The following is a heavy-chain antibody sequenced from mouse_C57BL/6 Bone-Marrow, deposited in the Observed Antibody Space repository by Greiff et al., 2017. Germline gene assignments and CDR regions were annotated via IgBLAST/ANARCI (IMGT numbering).Heavy chain of an antibody. J-gene: IGHJ3*01. CDR3: AKHEAVWDYDEAWFAY. CDR2: IWGGGST. V-gene: IGHV2-9*01. Sequence: VQLVESGPGLVAPSQSLSITCTVSGFSLTSYGVDWVRQPPGKGLEWLGVIWGGGSTNYNAALMSSLSISKDNSKSKVFLKMNSRQTDDTAMYYCAKHEAVWDYDEAWFAYWGQGTLVTVSA. CDR1: GFSLTSYG. D-gene: IGHD2-4*01.